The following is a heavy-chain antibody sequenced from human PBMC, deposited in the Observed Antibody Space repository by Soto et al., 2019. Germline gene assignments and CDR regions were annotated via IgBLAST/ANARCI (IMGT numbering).Heavy chain of an antibody. CDR3: ARLVFHCLRGSCDDDSFYVLDV. CDR2: IYFAGST. CDR1: GGSISSTDHY. D-gene: IGHD1-1*01. Sequence: SETLSLTCTVSGGSISSTDHYWGWVRQPPGKGLEWLGSIYFAGSTFHNPALKSRATISVDTSRNQFSLRLTTVTASDTAVDYFARLVFHCLRGSCDDDSFYVLDVWGQGTTLTVSS. J-gene: IGHJ6*02. V-gene: IGHV4-39*01.